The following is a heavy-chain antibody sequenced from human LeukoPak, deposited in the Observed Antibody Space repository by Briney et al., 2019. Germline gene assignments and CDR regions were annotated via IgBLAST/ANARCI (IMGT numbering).Heavy chain of an antibody. V-gene: IGHV3-23*01. CDR1: GFTFSSYA. D-gene: IGHD6-19*01. CDR3: AKEGRVAVTGLHFDY. J-gene: IGHJ4*02. Sequence: GGSLRLSCAASGFTFSSYAMSWVRQAPEKGLAWVSTLSGNGRSTYHADSVKGRFSISRDNSKNTLYLQMYSLRAEDSAVYYCAKEGRVAVTGLHFDYWGQGTLVTASS. CDR2: LSGNGRST.